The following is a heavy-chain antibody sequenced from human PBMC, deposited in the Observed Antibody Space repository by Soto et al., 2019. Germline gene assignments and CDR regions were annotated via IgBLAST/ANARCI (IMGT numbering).Heavy chain of an antibody. CDR3: LTQGFGSLHGLVDV. J-gene: IGHJ6*02. D-gene: IGHD3-10*01. CDR2: ISYSGST. CDR1: GGCFRSRSNHY. V-gene: IGHV4-59*08. Sequence: SQTLSLTCSFCGGCFRSRSNHYCSWIRQPPGKGLEWIGYISYSGSTSYNPSLKSRLIISVDTSQNQFSLKLASVTAADTAVYYCLTQGFGSLHGLVDVWGQGTTVTVSS.